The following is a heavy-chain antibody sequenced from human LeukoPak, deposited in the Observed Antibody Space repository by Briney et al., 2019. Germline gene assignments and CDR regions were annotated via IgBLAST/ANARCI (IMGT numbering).Heavy chain of an antibody. D-gene: IGHD3-10*01. Sequence: SQTLSLTCGVYGGSFSGYLWNWIRQPPGKGLEWLGELNHSGSANYHPSLKSRGTISVDTSKNQVSLSLDSVTAADTAVYYCAGGPRESYYNWCDPWGQGTLVTVSS. CDR1: GGSFSGYL. CDR2: LNHSGSA. J-gene: IGHJ5*02. CDR3: AGGPRESYYNWCDP. V-gene: IGHV4-34*01.